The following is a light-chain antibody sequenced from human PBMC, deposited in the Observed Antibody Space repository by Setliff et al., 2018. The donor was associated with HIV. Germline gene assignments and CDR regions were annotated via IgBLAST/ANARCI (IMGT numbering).Light chain of an antibody. V-gene: IGLV2-23*02. Sequence: ALTQPASVSGSPGQSINISCTGTSIYVGSYNLVSWYQLHPGKAPKLMIYEVSKRPSGVSNRFSGSQSGNTASLTIFGLQAVDEADYYCCTYAGSSPYVFGTGTKVTVL. CDR3: CTYAGSSPYV. CDR1: SIYVGSYNL. J-gene: IGLJ1*01. CDR2: EVS.